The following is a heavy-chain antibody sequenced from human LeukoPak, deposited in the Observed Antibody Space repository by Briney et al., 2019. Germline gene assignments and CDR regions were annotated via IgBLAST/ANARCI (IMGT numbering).Heavy chain of an antibody. D-gene: IGHD3-3*01. Sequence: SETLSLTCTVSGGSISSYYWSWIRQPPGKGLEWIGYIYYSGSTNYNPSLKSRVTISVDTSKNQFSLKLSSVTAADTAVYYCACQKYYDFWSGYSHSWFDPWGQGTLVTVSS. CDR3: ACQKYYDFWSGYSHSWFDP. CDR1: GGSISSYY. V-gene: IGHV4-59*01. CDR2: IYYSGST. J-gene: IGHJ5*02.